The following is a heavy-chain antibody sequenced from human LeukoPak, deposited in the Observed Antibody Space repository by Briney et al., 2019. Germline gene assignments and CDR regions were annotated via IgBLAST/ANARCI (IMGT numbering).Heavy chain of an antibody. J-gene: IGHJ3*02. V-gene: IGHV3-7*03. CDR2: IKPDGSDK. CDR3: AKDGAPLAPSGDAFDI. D-gene: IGHD3-10*01. CDR1: GFTFRNYW. Sequence: GGSLRLSCTASGFTFRNYWMNWVRQAPGKGLEWVANIKPDGSDKRYADSVKGRFTISRDNAKNSLYLQMNSLRAEDTALYYCAKDGAPLAPSGDAFDIWGQGTMVTVSS.